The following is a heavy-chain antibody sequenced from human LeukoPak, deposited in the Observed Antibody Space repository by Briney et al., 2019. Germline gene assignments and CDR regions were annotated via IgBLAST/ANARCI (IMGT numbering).Heavy chain of an antibody. D-gene: IGHD3-10*01. J-gene: IGHJ4*02. CDR2: ISSNGGST. V-gene: IGHV3-64*01. CDR3: ARDGITMVRGVIEYYFDY. CDR1: GFTFSSYA. Sequence: GRSLRLSCAASGFTFSSYAMHWVRQAPGKGLEYVSAISSNGGSTYYANSVKGRSTISRDNSKNTLYLQMGSLRAEDMAVYYRARDGITMVRGVIEYYFDYWGQGTLVTVSS.